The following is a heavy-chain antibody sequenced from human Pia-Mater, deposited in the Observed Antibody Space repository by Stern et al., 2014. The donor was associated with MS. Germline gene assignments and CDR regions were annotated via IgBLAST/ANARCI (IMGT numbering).Heavy chain of an antibody. J-gene: IGHJ4*02. CDR3: AKDRQYLTFFFDF. D-gene: IGHD2/OR15-2a*01. V-gene: IGHV3-30*18. CDR1: GFSFSSFG. CDR2: ISYDGSK. Sequence: VQLVESGGGVVQPGRPLRLSCAASGFSFSSFGMHWVRQAPGKGLEWVARISYDGSKDYADSVKGRFAISRDNSKNTLYLQMNSLRAEDTAVDYCAKDRQYLTFFFDFWGQGSLVTVSS.